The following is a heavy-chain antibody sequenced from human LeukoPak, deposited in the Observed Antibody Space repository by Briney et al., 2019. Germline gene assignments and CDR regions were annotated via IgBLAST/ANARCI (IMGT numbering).Heavy chain of an antibody. D-gene: IGHD5-18*01. CDR3: ARSGYSYGPLFDY. CDR2: IYSGGST. J-gene: IGHJ4*02. CDR1: GFTVSSNY. Sequence: GGSLRLSCAASGFTVSSNYMSWVRQAPGKGLEWFSVIYSGGSTYYADSVKGRFTISRDNSKNTLYLQMNSLRAEDTAVYYCARSGYSYGPLFDYWGQGTLVTVSS. V-gene: IGHV3-66*01.